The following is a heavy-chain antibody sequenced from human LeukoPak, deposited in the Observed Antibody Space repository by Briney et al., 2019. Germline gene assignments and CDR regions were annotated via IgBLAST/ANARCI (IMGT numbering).Heavy chain of an antibody. D-gene: IGHD3-9*01. J-gene: IGHJ4*02. V-gene: IGHV4-38-2*01. CDR1: GYSISSGYY. Sequence: SETLSLTCAVSGYSISSGYYWGWIRQPPGKGLEWIGSIYHSGSTYYNPSLKSRVTISVDTSKNQFSLKLSSVTAADTAVYYCARAGLNFDRLSYFDYWGQGTLVTVSS. CDR2: IYHSGST. CDR3: ARAGLNFDRLSYFDY.